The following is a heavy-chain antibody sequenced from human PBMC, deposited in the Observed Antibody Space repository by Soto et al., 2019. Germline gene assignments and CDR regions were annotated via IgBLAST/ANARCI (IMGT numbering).Heavy chain of an antibody. J-gene: IGHJ6*02. CDR3: ARGRGYCTNGVCYHYYYYYGMDV. D-gene: IGHD2-8*01. CDR2: INHSGST. Sequence: SETLSLTCAVYGGSFSGYYWSWIRQPPGKGLEWIGEINHSGSTNYNPSLKSRVTISVDTSKNQFSLKLSSVTAADTAVYYCARGRGYCTNGVCYHYYYYYGMDVWGQGTTVTVSS. CDR1: GGSFSGYY. V-gene: IGHV4-34*01.